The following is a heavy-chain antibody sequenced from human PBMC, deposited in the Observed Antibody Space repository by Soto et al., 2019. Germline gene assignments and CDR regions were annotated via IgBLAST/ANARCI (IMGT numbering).Heavy chain of an antibody. CDR3: ARDPGTGAALRAYHFDY. J-gene: IGHJ4*02. Sequence: ASVKVSFKASRYSFTTYALHWVRQAPGQRLEWMGWINAGNGDTKYSEKFQGRVTITRDTSANTAYMELSSLRSEDTSAYYCARDPGTGAALRAYHFDYWGQGTLVTVSS. V-gene: IGHV1-3*01. CDR1: RYSFTTYA. D-gene: IGHD1-1*01. CDR2: INAGNGDT.